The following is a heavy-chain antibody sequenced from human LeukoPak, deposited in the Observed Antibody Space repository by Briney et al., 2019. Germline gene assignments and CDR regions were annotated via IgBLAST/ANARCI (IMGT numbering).Heavy chain of an antibody. D-gene: IGHD3-16*01. CDR2: IYYSGST. Sequence: SETLSLTCTVSGGSISSSSYYWGWIRQPPGKGLEWIGSIYYSGSTYYNPSLKSRVTISVDTSKNQFSLKLSSVTAADTAVYYCARLPRGGRDYWGQGTPVTVSS. CDR1: GGSISSSSYY. J-gene: IGHJ4*02. V-gene: IGHV4-39*01. CDR3: ARLPRGGRDY.